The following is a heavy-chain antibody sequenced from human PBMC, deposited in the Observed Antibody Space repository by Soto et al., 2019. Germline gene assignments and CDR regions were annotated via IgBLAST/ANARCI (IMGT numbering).Heavy chain of an antibody. V-gene: IGHV4-39*01. Sequence: SETRSLTWTVSGGAISSSKNYWGWIRQPPGKGREWIGPISYSGSTYYNPSLNGRVIISVDTSKNQFSLKLSSLTAADTAVYYCSRRYSFGSGKYGVDVWGQGTMVTVSS. CDR1: GGAISSSKNY. CDR2: ISYSGST. D-gene: IGHD3-10*01. CDR3: SRRYSFGSGKYGVDV. J-gene: IGHJ6*02.